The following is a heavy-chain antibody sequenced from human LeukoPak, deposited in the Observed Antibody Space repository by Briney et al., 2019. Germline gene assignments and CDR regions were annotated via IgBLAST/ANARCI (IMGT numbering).Heavy chain of an antibody. J-gene: IGHJ4*02. CDR3: ATYSSSWWEYYFDY. V-gene: IGHV4-39*01. Sequence: SETLSLTCTVSGGSISSSSYYWGWIRQPPGNGLEWIGSIYYRGSTYYTPSLKSRVTISVDTSKNQFSLKLSSVTAADTAVYYCATYSSSWWEYYFDYWGQGTLVTVSS. CDR1: GGSISSSSYY. D-gene: IGHD6-13*01. CDR2: IYYRGST.